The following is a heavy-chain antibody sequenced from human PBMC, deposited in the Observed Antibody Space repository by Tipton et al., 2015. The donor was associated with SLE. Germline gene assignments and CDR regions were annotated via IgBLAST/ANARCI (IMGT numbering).Heavy chain of an antibody. J-gene: IGHJ6*02. CDR3: ARGPRSIAAWYYYGMDV. D-gene: IGHD6-6*01. CDR2: IYTSGST. CDR1: GGSISSGSYY. Sequence: TLSLTCTVSGGSISSGSYYWSWIRQPAGKGLEWIGRIYTSGSTNYNPSLKSRVTISVDTSKNQFSLKLSSVTAADTAVYYCARGPRSIAAWYYYGMDVWGQGTTVTVSS. V-gene: IGHV4-61*02.